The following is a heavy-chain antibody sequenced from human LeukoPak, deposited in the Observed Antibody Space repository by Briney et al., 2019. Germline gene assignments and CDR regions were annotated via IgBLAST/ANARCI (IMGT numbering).Heavy chain of an antibody. CDR3: ARDVEYGDYGWFDP. Sequence: MSSETLSLTCTVSGGSISSYYWSWIRQPPGKGLEWIGYIYDSGSTNYNPSLKSRVTISVDTSKNQFSLKLSSVTAADTAVYYCARDVEYGDYGWFDPWGQGTLVTVSS. D-gene: IGHD4-17*01. J-gene: IGHJ5*02. CDR1: GGSISSYY. CDR2: IYDSGST. V-gene: IGHV4-59*01.